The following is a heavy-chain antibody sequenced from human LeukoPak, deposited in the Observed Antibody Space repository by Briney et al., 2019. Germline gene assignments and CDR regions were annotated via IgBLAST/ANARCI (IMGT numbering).Heavy chain of an antibody. CDR2: IYYSGST. CDR3: ARASVDTAMVTDY. CDR1: GGSISSYY. Sequence: KPSETLSLTCTVSGGSISSYYWSWIRQPPGKGLEWIGYIYYSGSTNYNPSLKSRVTISVDTSKNQFSLKLSSVTAADTAVYYCARASVDTAMVTDYWGQGTLVTVSS. V-gene: IGHV4-59*01. J-gene: IGHJ4*02. D-gene: IGHD5-18*01.